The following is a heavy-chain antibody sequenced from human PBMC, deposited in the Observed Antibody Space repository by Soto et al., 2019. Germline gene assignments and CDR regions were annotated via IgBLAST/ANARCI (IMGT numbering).Heavy chain of an antibody. Sequence: QVQLVESGGGVVQPGRSLRLSCAASGFTFSTYGMHWVRQAPGKGLEWVPVISYDGSNKYYADSVKGRFTISRDNSKNTLYLQMNSLRPEDTAVYYCAKDLLRPGRAYGMDVWGQGTTVTVSS. CDR2: ISYDGSNK. CDR3: AKDLLRPGRAYGMDV. V-gene: IGHV3-30*18. D-gene: IGHD6-25*01. CDR1: GFTFSTYG. J-gene: IGHJ6*02.